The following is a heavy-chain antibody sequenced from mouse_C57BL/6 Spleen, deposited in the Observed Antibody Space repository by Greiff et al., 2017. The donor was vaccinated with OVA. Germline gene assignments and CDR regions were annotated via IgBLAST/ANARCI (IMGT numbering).Heavy chain of an antibody. CDR2: IDPSDSYT. V-gene: IGHV1-50*01. D-gene: IGHD2-3*01. CDR3: ARRDDGYHYYAMDY. Sequence: QVQLQQPGAELVKPGASVKLSCKASGYTFTSYWMQWVKQRPGQGLEWIGEIDPSDSYTNYNQKFKGKATLTVDTSSSTAYMQRSSLTSEDSAVYYCARRDDGYHYYAMDYWGQGTSVTVSS. J-gene: IGHJ4*01. CDR1: GYTFTSYW.